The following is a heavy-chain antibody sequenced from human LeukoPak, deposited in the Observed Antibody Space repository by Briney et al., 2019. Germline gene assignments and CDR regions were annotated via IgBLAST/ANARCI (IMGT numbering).Heavy chain of an antibody. CDR3: ARQRGGAFDI. J-gene: IGHJ3*02. CDR2: ISSSSSYI. Sequence: GGSLRLXCAASGFTFSSYSMNWARQAPGKGLEWVSSISSSSSYIYYADSVKGRFTISRDNAKNSLYLQMNSLRAEDTAVYYCARQRGGAFDIWGQGTMVTVSS. CDR1: GFTFSSYS. V-gene: IGHV3-21*01. D-gene: IGHD1-26*01.